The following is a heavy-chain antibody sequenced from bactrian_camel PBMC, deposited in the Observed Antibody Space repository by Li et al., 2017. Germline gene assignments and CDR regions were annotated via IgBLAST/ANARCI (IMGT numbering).Heavy chain of an antibody. CDR3: AAVPRGFGTWGTDEDNY. V-gene: IGHV3S53*01. D-gene: IGHD6*01. J-gene: IGHJ4*01. CDR2: LSTGGG. CDR1: GYSYNSDC. Sequence: VRLVESGGGSVQAGGSLRLSCTISGYSYNSDCVGWFRQAPGKEREGVAALSTGGGRYADSVKGRFTISRNSAKNALYLEMNSLKPEDTAMYYCAAVPRGFGTWGTDEDNYWGQGTQVTV.